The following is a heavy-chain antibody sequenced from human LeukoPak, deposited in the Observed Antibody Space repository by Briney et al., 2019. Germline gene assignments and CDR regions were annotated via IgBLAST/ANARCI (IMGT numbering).Heavy chain of an antibody. V-gene: IGHV1-46*01. J-gene: IGHJ4*02. Sequence: ASVKVSCKASGYTFSNYYIHWVRQAPGQGLEWMGKINPSGGRTVYAQKFQGRATVTRDTSTSTVYMDLSSLRSEDAAVYYCVRELAGGYFDYWGQGTLVTVSS. D-gene: IGHD4-23*01. CDR2: INPSGGRT. CDR3: VRELAGGYFDY. CDR1: GYTFSNYY.